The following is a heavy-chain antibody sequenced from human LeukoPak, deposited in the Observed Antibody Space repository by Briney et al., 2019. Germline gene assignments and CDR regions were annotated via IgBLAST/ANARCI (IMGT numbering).Heavy chain of an antibody. CDR2: ISGSDDGT. D-gene: IGHD3-9*01. V-gene: IGHV3-23*01. Sequence: GGSLRLSCVASGFTFSGFAMSWVRQVPGKGLEWVSSISGSDDGTYYAHSVRGRFSISRDSSKVFLQMNSLRAEDTAVYYCAKDLQPDDTGYSQYAFDIWGQGTMVTVSS. J-gene: IGHJ3*02. CDR3: AKDLQPDDTGYSQYAFDI. CDR1: GFTFSGFA.